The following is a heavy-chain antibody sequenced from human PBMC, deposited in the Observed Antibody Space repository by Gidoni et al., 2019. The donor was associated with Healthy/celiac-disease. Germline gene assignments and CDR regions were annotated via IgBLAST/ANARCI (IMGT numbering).Heavy chain of an antibody. D-gene: IGHD3-10*01. CDR3: ARGGFLLWFGNNWFDP. CDR2: INAGNGNT. J-gene: IGHJ5*02. CDR1: GYTFHSYA. V-gene: IGHV1-3*01. Sequence: QVQLVQSGAEVQKPGASVKGSCKASGYTFHSYAMHWVRQAPGQRLEWMGWINAGNGNTKYSQKFQGRVTITRDTSASTAYMELSSLRSEDTAVYYCARGGFLLWFGNNWFDPWGQGTLVTVSS.